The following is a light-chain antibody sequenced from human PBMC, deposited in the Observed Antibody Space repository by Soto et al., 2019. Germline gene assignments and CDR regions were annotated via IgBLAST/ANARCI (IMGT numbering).Light chain of an antibody. CDR1: QSISSY. J-gene: IGKJ1*01. Sequence: DIPMTQSPSSLSASVGDRVTITCRASQSISSYLNWYQQKPGKAPKLLISAASSLQSGVPPNFSGSGSGTDFTLTISSLQPEDFATYYCQQSYSTPRTFGQGTKVEIK. CDR3: QQSYSTPRT. CDR2: AAS. V-gene: IGKV1-39*01.